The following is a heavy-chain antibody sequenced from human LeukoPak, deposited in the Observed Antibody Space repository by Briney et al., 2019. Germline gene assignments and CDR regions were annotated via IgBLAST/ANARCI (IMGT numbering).Heavy chain of an antibody. D-gene: IGHD6-19*01. CDR3: ARGGSGWFSNS. V-gene: IGHV5-51*01. CDR2: IYPGDSDT. Sequence: RGESLKISCKGSGYSFSNYWVGWVRQMSGKGLEWMGVIYPGDSDTTYSPAFRGQVTISVDKSISTAYLQWSSLKASDTAMYYCARGGSGWFSNSWGQGTLVTVSS. J-gene: IGHJ4*02. CDR1: GYSFSNYW.